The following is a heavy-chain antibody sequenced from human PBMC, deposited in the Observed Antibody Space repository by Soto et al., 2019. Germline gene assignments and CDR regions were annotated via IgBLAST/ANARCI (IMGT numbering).Heavy chain of an antibody. J-gene: IGHJ4*02. V-gene: IGHV4-28*03. CDR3: ARDRYSRRNYFDS. Sequence: PSETLSLTCAVSGYSISSSNWWGWIRQPPGKGLEWIGYIYYSGTTYYNPSLKSRVTMSVDTSKNQFSLKLTSVTAADTAVYYCARDRYSRRNYFDSWGQGTLVTVSS. CDR2: IYYSGTT. CDR1: GYSISSSNW. D-gene: IGHD6-6*01.